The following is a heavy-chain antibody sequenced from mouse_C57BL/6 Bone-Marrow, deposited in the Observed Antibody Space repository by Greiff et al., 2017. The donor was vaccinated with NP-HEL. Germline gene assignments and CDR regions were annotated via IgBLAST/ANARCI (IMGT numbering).Heavy chain of an antibody. CDR2: IHPNSGST. D-gene: IGHD1-1*01. J-gene: IGHJ2*01. V-gene: IGHV1-64*01. Sequence: QVQLQQPGAELVKPGASVKLSCKASGYTFTSYWMHWVKQRPGQGLEWIGMIHPNSGSTNYNEKFKSKATLTVDKSSSTTYMQLSSLTSEDSAVYYCARGITTVVATDYWGQGTTLTVSS. CDR3: ARGITTVVATDY. CDR1: GYTFTSYW.